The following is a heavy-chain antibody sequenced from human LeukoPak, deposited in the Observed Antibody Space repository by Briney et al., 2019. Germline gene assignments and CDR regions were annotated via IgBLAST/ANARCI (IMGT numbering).Heavy chain of an antibody. CDR1: GYTFTSYG. CDR3: ASCSGGSCRPPDDAFDI. Sequence: GASVKVSCKASGYTFTSYGISWVRQAPGQGLEWMGWISGYNGNTNYAQNLQGRVTMTTETSTSTAYMELRSLRSEDTAVYYCASCSGGSCRPPDDAFDIWGQGTMVTVSS. CDR2: ISGYNGNT. V-gene: IGHV1-18*01. D-gene: IGHD2-15*01. J-gene: IGHJ3*02.